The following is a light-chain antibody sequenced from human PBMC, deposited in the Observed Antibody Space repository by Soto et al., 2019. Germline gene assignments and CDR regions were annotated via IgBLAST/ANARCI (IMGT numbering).Light chain of an antibody. CDR3: NSYTSTSSRV. CDR1: SSDVGGYDY. J-gene: IGLJ3*02. Sequence: QSALTQPASVSGSPGQSITISCTGTSSDVGGYDYVSWCQQHPGKAPKLILYEVSSRPSGVSDRFSGSKSGNTASLTISGLQPEDEADYYCNSYTSTSSRVFGGGTQLTVL. V-gene: IGLV2-14*01. CDR2: EVS.